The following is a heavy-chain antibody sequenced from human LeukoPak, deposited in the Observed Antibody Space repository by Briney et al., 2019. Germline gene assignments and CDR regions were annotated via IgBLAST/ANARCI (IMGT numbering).Heavy chain of an antibody. CDR2: INTNTGIP. Sequence: GASVKVSCKASGYTLTDYAMNWVRQAPGQGLEWIGWINTNTGIPTYAQGFTGRFVFSLDTSVSTAYLQISSLKAEDTAVYYCMTGGGYRFAYWGQGTLVTVSS. V-gene: IGHV7-4-1*02. J-gene: IGHJ4*02. D-gene: IGHD6-25*01. CDR3: MTGGGYRFAY. CDR1: GYTLTDYA.